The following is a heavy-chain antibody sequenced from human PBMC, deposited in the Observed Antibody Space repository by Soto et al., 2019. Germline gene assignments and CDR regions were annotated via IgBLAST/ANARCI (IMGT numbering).Heavy chain of an antibody. V-gene: IGHV1-69*01. CDR2: IIPVLGTP. CDR1: GGTFTSTA. J-gene: IGHJ6*02. Sequence: QVLLVQSSAEVKKPGSSVKVSGKASGGTFTSTAFSWVRQAPGQGLEWMGGIIPVLGTPNYAQKFQARLTVTADASTTTVHMELSSLRSDDTAVYYCASSAGLDHLLNYYGLNVWGQGTTVTVSS. CDR3: ASSAGLDHLLNYYGLNV. D-gene: IGHD6-13*01.